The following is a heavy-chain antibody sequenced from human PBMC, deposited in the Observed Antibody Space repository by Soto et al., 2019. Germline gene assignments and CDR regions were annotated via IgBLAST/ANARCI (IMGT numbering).Heavy chain of an antibody. V-gene: IGHV3-21*01. CDR3: AREYSSGRSSLFYYGMDV. CDR1: GFTFSSYS. J-gene: IGHJ6*02. D-gene: IGHD6-19*01. Sequence: GGSLRLSCAASGFTFSSYSMNWVRQAPGKGLEWVSSISSSSSYIYYADSVKGRFTISRDNAKNSLYLQMNSLRAEDTAVYYCAREYSSGRSSLFYYGMDVWGQGTTVTVSS. CDR2: ISSSSSYI.